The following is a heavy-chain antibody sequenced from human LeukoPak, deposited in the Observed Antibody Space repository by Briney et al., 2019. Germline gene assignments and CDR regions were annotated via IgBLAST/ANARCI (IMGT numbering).Heavy chain of an antibody. J-gene: IGHJ3*02. V-gene: IGHV1-46*01. Sequence: ASVKVSCKTSGYSFTSYYIHWVRQAPGQGFEWMGIINPSGGSTTYAQKFQGRLTMASDTSTSTVYMELSSLRSEDTAMYYCARSSAYYNEADIWGQGTMVTVSS. CDR2: INPSGGST. D-gene: IGHD1-26*01. CDR1: GYSFTSYY. CDR3: ARSSAYYNEADI.